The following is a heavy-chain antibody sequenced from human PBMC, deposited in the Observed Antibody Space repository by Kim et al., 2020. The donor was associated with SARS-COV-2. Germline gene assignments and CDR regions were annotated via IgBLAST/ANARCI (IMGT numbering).Heavy chain of an antibody. V-gene: IGHV3-49*04. D-gene: IGHD5-18*01. J-gene: IGHJ4*02. CDR1: GFTFGDYG. Sequence: GGSLRLSCTASGFTFGDYGMSWVRQAPGKGLEWVGFIRSKAYGGTTEYAASVKGRFTISRDDSKSIAYLQMNSLKTEHTAVYYCTRYNYDYLGFDYWGQGTLVTVSS. CDR3: TRYNYDYLGFDY. CDR2: IRSKAYGGTT.